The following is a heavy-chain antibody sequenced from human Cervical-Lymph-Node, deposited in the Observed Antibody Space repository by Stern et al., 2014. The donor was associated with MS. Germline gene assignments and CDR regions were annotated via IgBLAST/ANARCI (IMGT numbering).Heavy chain of an antibody. CDR1: GGSISSSNW. Sequence: VQLVESGPGLVKPSGTLSLTCAVSGGSISSSNWWSWVRQPPGKGLEWIGEIYHSGSTNYNPSLKIRVTISVDKSKNQFPLKLSSVTAADTAVYYCASRSTSSGWRTDYWGQGTLVTVSS. J-gene: IGHJ4*02. CDR3: ASRSTSSGWRTDY. D-gene: IGHD6-19*01. CDR2: IYHSGST. V-gene: IGHV4-4*02.